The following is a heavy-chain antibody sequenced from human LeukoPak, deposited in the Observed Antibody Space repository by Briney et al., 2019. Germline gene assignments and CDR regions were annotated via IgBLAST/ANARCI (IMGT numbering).Heavy chain of an antibody. V-gene: IGHV3-74*01. J-gene: IGHJ4*02. CDR1: GFSVTTYW. D-gene: IGHD3-22*01. CDR2: INVEGNYI. Sequence: PGGSLRLSCAASGFSVTTYWMHWVRQTPGKGLVWVARINVEGNYIDYAESVKGRFTISRDSAKNTLFLQMNSLRVEDTAVYSCARDLTGPYDHWGQGTLVTVSS. CDR3: ARDLTGPYDH.